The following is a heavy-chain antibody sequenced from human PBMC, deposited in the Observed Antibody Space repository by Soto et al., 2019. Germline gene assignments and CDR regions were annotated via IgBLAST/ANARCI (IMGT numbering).Heavy chain of an antibody. Sequence: ASVKVSCKASGYRFTTYYIHWVRQAPGQGLEWMGRMNIDTGGTTYAQKFQGRVTMTRDTSISTAYMEVSCVKSDDTAMYYCARDGNFAFRGYSFAFDLWGQGTLVTVSS. J-gene: IGHJ4*02. CDR3: ARDGNFAFRGYSFAFDL. V-gene: IGHV1-2*06. D-gene: IGHD5-18*01. CDR1: GYRFTTYY. CDR2: MNIDTGGT.